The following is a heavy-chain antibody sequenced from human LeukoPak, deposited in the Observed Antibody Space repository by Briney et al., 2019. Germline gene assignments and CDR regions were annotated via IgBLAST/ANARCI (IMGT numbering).Heavy chain of an antibody. V-gene: IGHV3-30-3*01. CDR1: GFTFSSYA. J-gene: IGHJ6*02. D-gene: IGHD2-2*01. Sequence: GGSLRLSCAASGFTFSSYAMHGVRQAPGKGLEWVAVISYDGSNKYYADSVKGRFTISRDNSKNTLYLQMNSLRAEDTAVYYCAREYCSSTSCYGRNYYYYYGMDVWGQGTTVTVSS. CDR2: ISYDGSNK. CDR3: AREYCSSTSCYGRNYYYYYGMDV.